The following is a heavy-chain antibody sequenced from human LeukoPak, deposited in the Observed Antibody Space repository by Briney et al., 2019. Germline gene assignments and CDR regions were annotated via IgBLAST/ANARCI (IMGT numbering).Heavy chain of an antibody. CDR1: GGTFNSYA. J-gene: IGHJ4*02. CDR2: IIPILGIA. D-gene: IGHD2-15*01. Sequence: SVKVSCKASGGTFNSYAISWVRQAPGQGLEWMGRIIPILGIANYAQKFQGRVTITADKSTSTAYMELSSLRSEDTAVYYCASVAATYFDYWGQGTLVTVSS. V-gene: IGHV1-69*04. CDR3: ASVAATYFDY.